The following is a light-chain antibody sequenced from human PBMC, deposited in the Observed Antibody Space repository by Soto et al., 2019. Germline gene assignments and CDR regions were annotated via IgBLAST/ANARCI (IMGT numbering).Light chain of an antibody. V-gene: IGKV3-15*01. Sequence: EVVMTQSPSTLSVSPGERATLSCRASQTVSNNLAWYQQKPNQAPRLLIFDAFTRATGIPARFRGSGSGTEFTLTISSLQSEDSAVYFCQQYNNRPRVTFGPGNKVDI. CDR2: DAF. J-gene: IGKJ3*01. CDR3: QQYNNRPRVT. CDR1: QTVSNN.